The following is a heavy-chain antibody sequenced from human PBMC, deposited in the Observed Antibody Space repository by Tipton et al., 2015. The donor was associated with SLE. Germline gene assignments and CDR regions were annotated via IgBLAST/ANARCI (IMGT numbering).Heavy chain of an antibody. CDR2: IDVSDSYT. J-gene: IGHJ4*02. Sequence: QLVQSGAEVKKPGESLRISCKGSGYSFTDYWISWVRQMPGKGLEWMGRIDVSDSYTNYSPSFQGHVTFSVDKSMSTAYLQWSSLKASDTAIYYCAILQRGYWGQGTQVTVSS. CDR1: GYSFTDYW. V-gene: IGHV5-10-1*01. CDR3: AILQRGY.